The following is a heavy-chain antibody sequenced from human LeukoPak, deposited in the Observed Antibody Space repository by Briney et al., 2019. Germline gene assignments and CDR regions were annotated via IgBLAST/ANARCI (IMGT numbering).Heavy chain of an antibody. CDR3: ARGASFDHGMDV. V-gene: IGHV4-31*03. J-gene: IGHJ6*02. CDR1: GGSISSGGYY. CDR2: IYYSGST. Sequence: SQTLSLTCTVSGGSISSGGYYWSWIRQHPGKGLEWIGYIYYSGSTYYNPSLKSRVTISVETSKNQFSLKLSSVTAAATAVYYCARGASFDHGMDVWGQGTTVTVSS.